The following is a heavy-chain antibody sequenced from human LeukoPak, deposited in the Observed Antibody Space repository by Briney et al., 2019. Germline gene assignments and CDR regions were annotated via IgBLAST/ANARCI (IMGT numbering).Heavy chain of an antibody. Sequence: SEMLSFTCAVSGDSISSDSWSWIRQPPGKDLEWIGYIYTNSNTNYTPSLKSRVTISVDTSKNQLSLKLSSVTAADTAVYYCARPRTPGGYNWFDPWGQGTLVTVSA. J-gene: IGHJ5*02. CDR3: ARPRTPGGYNWFDP. D-gene: IGHD1-1*01. V-gene: IGHV4-4*09. CDR1: GDSISSDS. CDR2: IYTNSNT.